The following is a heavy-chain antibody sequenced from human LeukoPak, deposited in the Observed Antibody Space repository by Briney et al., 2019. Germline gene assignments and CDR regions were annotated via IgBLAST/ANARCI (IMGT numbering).Heavy chain of an antibody. CDR2: INPNSGGT. V-gene: IGHV1-2*02. CDR1: GYTFTGYY. J-gene: IGHJ3*02. CDR3: ARGTSRVLLVHAFDI. D-gene: IGHD2-21*01. Sequence: ASVKVSCKASGYTFTGYYMHWVRQAPGQGLEWMGWINPNSGGTNYAQKFQGRVTITRDTSISTAYMELSRLRSDDTAVYYCARGTSRVLLVHAFDIWGQGTMVTVSS.